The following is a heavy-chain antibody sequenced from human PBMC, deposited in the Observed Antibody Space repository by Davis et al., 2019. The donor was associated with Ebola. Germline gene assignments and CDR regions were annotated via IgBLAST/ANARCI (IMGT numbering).Heavy chain of an antibody. CDR3: AKGRSSTSQIYRDY. V-gene: IGHV3-23*01. Sequence: GGSLRLSCAASRFSFSNYAMHWVRQAPGKGLEWVSSISDSDDSTYYADSVKGRFTISRDTSMNTLYLQMNSLRAEDTAVYYCAKGRSSTSQIYRDYWDQETLVTVSS. D-gene: IGHD2-2*01. CDR2: ISDSDDST. CDR1: RFSFSNYA. J-gene: IGHJ4*02.